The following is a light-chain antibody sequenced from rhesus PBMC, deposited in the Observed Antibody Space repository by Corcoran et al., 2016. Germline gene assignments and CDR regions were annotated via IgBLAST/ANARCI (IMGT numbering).Light chain of an antibody. J-gene: IGKJ2*01. CDR1: QGITND. CDR2: EAS. CDR3: QHYYSTPYS. V-gene: IGKV1-25*01. Sequence: DIQMTQSPSSLSASVGDRVTITCRASQGITNDLAWYQQKPGETPKLLIYEASSLQSGIPSRFSGSGSGTTFTLSISSLQSEDFATYYCQHYYSTPYSFGHGTKVEIK.